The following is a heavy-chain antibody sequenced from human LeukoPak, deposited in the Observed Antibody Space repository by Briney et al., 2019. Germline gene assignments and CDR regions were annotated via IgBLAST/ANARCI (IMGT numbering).Heavy chain of an antibody. Sequence: PGGSLRLSCAASGFTFSSYWMSWVRQAPGKGLEWVANIKQDGSEKYYVDSVKGRFTISRDNAKNPLYLQMNSLRAEDTAVYYCARAVGLAAAGYYYYYGMDVWGQGTTVTVSS. CDR1: GFTFSSYW. CDR2: IKQDGSEK. D-gene: IGHD6-13*01. CDR3: ARAVGLAAAGYYYYYGMDV. V-gene: IGHV3-7*01. J-gene: IGHJ6*02.